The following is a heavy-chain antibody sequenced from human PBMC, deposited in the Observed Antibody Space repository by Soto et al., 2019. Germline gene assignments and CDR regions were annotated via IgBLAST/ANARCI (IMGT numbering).Heavy chain of an antibody. CDR2: MYIGGRT. V-gene: IGHV3-53*01. Sequence: GSLRLSCVPSGFTVTGDQMNWVRQAPGKGLEWVSTMYIGGRTFYADSVRGRFTISRDETKNILYLQMDSLRVEDTAVYYCPRGGGGWDSWGQGSLVTVSS. J-gene: IGHJ4*02. CDR3: PRGGGGWDS. CDR1: GFTVTGDQ. D-gene: IGHD6-19*01.